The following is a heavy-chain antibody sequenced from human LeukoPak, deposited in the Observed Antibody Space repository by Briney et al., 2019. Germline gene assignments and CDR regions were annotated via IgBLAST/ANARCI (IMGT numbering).Heavy chain of an antibody. CDR2: MSNTGIT. V-gene: IGHV4-59*01. J-gene: IGHJ4*02. D-gene: IGHD5/OR15-5a*01. CDR1: GGSISSYF. Sequence: SETLSLTCTVSGGSISSYFWNWIRQPPGQRLQWIGYMSNTGITKYNPALKSRVTISADTSKNQFCLILNSVTTADTAVYYCAKASVSTAVLFDSWGQGTLVAVSS. CDR3: AKASVSTAVLFDS.